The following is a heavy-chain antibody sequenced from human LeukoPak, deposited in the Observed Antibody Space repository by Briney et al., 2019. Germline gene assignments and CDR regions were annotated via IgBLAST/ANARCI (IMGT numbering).Heavy chain of an antibody. Sequence: SGPALVEPTQTLTLTCTFSGFSLSTMGMCVSWIRQPPGKALEWLARIDWDDDKYYSTSLKTRLTISKDTSKNQVVLTMTNMDPVDTATYYCARIAKKNYYDSSGYFDSWGQGTLVTVSS. V-gene: IGHV2-70*11. CDR1: GFSLSTMGMC. CDR2: IDWDDDK. J-gene: IGHJ4*02. D-gene: IGHD3-22*01. CDR3: ARIAKKNYYDSSGYFDS.